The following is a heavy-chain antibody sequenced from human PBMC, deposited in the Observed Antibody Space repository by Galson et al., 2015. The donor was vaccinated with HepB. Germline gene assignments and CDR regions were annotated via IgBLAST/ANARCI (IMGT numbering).Heavy chain of an antibody. CDR2: ISSSSSYI. CDR3: AKGALRVRGEVSPYYFDY. Sequence: SLRLSCAASGFTFSSYSMNWVRQAPGKGLEWVSSISSSSSYIYYADSVKGRFTISRDNAKNSLYLQMNSLRAEDTAVYYCAKGALRVRGEVSPYYFDYWGQGTLVTVSS. CDR1: GFTFSSYS. D-gene: IGHD3-10*01. V-gene: IGHV3-21*01. J-gene: IGHJ4*02.